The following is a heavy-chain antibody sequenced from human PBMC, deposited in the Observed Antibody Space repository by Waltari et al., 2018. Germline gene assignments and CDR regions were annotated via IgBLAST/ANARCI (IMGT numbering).Heavy chain of an antibody. J-gene: IGHJ4*02. Sequence: EVQLVESGGGLVQPGGSLRLSCAASGFTFSSYWMSWVRQAPGKGLEWVANIKQEGSGKYYVDSVKGRFTISRDNAKNSLYLQMNSLRAEDTAVYYCARDPDSSSCDYWGQGTLVTVSS. CDR1: GFTFSSYW. CDR2: IKQEGSGK. CDR3: ARDPDSSSCDY. D-gene: IGHD6-6*01. V-gene: IGHV3-7*01.